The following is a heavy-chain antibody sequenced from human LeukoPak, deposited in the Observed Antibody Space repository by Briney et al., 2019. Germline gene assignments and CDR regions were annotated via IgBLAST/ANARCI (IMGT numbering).Heavy chain of an antibody. V-gene: IGHV1-2*02. CDR1: GYTFIGYY. Sequence: AASVKVSCKASGYTFIGYYIHWVRQAPGQGLEWMGWINPNSGGTNYAQKFQGRVTMTRDTSISTAYMELSRLRSDDTAVYYCARYRYTLYNWFDPWGQGTLVTVSS. CDR3: ARYRYTLYNWFDP. CDR2: INPNSGGT. J-gene: IGHJ5*02. D-gene: IGHD2-2*02.